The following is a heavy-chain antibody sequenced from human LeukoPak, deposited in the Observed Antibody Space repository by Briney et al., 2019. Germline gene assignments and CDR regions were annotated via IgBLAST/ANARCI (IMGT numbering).Heavy chain of an antibody. CDR2: IWYDGSNK. J-gene: IGHJ4*02. CDR1: VFTFSSYG. CDR3: AGGVDTAMATFDY. D-gene: IGHD5-18*01. Sequence: GGSLRLSCAASVFTFSSYGMHLVRQAPGKGLEWVAVIWYDGSNKYYADSVKGRFTISRDNSKNTLYLQMNSLRAEDTAVYYCAGGVDTAMATFDYWGQGTLVTVSS. V-gene: IGHV3-30*02.